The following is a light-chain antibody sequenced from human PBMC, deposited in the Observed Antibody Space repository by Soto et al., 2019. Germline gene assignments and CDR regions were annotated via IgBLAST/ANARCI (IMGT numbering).Light chain of an antibody. CDR3: QQYSTSPT. Sequence: PGERATLSCGASQTVSSSSLAWYQQKPGLAPRLLIYDASSRATGIPDRFSGSGSGTDFTLTISRLEPEDFAVYYCQQYSTSPTFGGGTKVEIK. V-gene: IGKV3D-20*01. CDR1: QTVSSSS. CDR2: DAS. J-gene: IGKJ4*01.